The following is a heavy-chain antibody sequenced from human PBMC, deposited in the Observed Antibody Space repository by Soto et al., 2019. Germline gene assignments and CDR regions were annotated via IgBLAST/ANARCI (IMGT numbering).Heavy chain of an antibody. CDR1: GGSFSGYY. V-gene: IGHV4-34*01. CDR2: INHVGGT. Sequence: QVQLQQWGAGLLKPSETLSLTCAVYGGSFSGYYWSWIRQPPGKGLEWIGEINHVGGTNYNPSLKSRLTISVDTSKNQFSLQVNSVTAAVTAVYYCASGQKGYSSSWYVDWGQGTPVTVSS. J-gene: IGHJ4*02. CDR3: ASGQKGYSSSWYVD. D-gene: IGHD6-13*01.